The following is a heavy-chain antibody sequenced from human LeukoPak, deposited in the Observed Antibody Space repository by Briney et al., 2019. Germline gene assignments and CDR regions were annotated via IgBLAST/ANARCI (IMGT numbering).Heavy chain of an antibody. D-gene: IGHD4-17*01. Sequence: GRSLRLSCAASGFTFSSYAMHWVRQAPGEGLEWVAVISYDGSNKYYADSVKGRFTISRDNSKNTLYLQMNSLRAEDTAVYYCAGEDYGDSRIPYYGMDVWGQGTTVTVSS. CDR1: GFTFSSYA. V-gene: IGHV3-30-3*01. J-gene: IGHJ6*02. CDR3: AGEDYGDSRIPYYGMDV. CDR2: ISYDGSNK.